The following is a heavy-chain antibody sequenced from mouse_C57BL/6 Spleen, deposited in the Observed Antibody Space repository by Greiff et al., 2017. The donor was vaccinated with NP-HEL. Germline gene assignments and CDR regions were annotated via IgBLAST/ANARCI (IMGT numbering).Heavy chain of an antibody. V-gene: IGHV1-52*01. CDR1: GYTFTSYW. CDR2: IDPSDSET. CDR3: ARSEDYDEGFAY. Sequence: QVQLQQPGAELVRPGSSVKLSCKASGYTFTSYWMHWVKQRPIQGLEWIGNIDPSDSETHYNQKFKDKATLTVDKSSSTAYMQLSSLTSEDSAVYYCARSEDYDEGFAYWGQGTLVTVSA. J-gene: IGHJ3*01. D-gene: IGHD2-4*01.